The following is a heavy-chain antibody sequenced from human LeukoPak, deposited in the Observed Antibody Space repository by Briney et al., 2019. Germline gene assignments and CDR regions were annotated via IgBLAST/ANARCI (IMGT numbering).Heavy chain of an antibody. V-gene: IGHV1-18*01. CDR1: GYTFTSYG. J-gene: IGHJ4*02. Sequence: ASVKVSCKASGYTFTSYGISWVRQAPGQGLEWMGWISAYNGNTNYAQKLQGRVTMTTDTSTSTAYMKLRSLRSDDTAVYYCAGALFLAFDSSGYYPLDYWGQGTLVTVSS. D-gene: IGHD3-22*01. CDR2: ISAYNGNT. CDR3: AGALFLAFDSSGYYPLDY.